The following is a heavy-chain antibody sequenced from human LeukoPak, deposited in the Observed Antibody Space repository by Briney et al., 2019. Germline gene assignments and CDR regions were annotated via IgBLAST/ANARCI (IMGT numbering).Heavy chain of an antibody. D-gene: IGHD3-22*01. J-gene: IGHJ4*02. CDR1: GFTFSSYA. CDR2: ISGSGGST. V-gene: IGHV3-23*01. Sequence: PGGSLRLSCAASGFTFSSYAMSWVRQAPGKGLEWVSAISGSGGSTYYADSVKGRFTISRDNSKNTLYLQMNSLRAEDTAVYYCAKDGGPSSYYHEGAEIFDYWGQGNLVTASS. CDR3: AKDGGPSSYYHEGAEIFDY.